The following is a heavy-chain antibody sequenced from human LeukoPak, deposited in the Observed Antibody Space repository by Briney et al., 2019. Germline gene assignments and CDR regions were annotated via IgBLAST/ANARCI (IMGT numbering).Heavy chain of an antibody. D-gene: IGHD3-10*01. J-gene: IGHJ5*02. CDR2: IIPIFGTA. Sequence: VASVKVSCKASGGTFSSYAISWVRQAPGQGLEWMGGIIPIFGTANYAQKFQGRVTITADESTSTAYMELSSLRSEDTAVYYCARGAMVRGAETNWFDPWGQGTLVTVSS. V-gene: IGHV1-69*13. CDR1: GGTFSSYA. CDR3: ARGAMVRGAETNWFDP.